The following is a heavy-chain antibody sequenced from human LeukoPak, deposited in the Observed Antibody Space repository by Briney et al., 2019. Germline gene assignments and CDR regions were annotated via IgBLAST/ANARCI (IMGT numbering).Heavy chain of an antibody. V-gene: IGHV3-48*03. Sequence: GGSLRPSCAASGFTFSSYAMSWVRQAPGKGLEWVSYISSSGSTIYYADSVKGRFTISRDNAKNSLYLQMDSLRAEDTAVYYCARDPVYQGSGKHGYWGQGTLVTVSS. CDR2: ISSSGSTI. J-gene: IGHJ4*02. CDR1: GFTFSSYA. D-gene: IGHD3-10*01. CDR3: ARDPVYQGSGKHGY.